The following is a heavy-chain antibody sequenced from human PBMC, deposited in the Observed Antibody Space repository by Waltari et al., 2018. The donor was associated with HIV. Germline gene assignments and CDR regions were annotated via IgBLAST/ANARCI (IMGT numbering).Heavy chain of an antibody. J-gene: IGHJ6*02. CDR3: ARGDLLEWDPPGDYGIDV. CDR1: GGSIRSSSYY. CDR2: SYYSGST. D-gene: IGHD3-3*01. V-gene: IGHV4-39*07. Sequence: QLQLQESGPGLVKPSETLSLTCTVSGGSIRSSSYYWGWIRQPPGKGREWIGGSYYSGSTYYNPSLKSRVTISVDTAKNQFSLKLSSVTAADTAVYYCARGDLLEWDPPGDYGIDVWGQGTTVTVSS.